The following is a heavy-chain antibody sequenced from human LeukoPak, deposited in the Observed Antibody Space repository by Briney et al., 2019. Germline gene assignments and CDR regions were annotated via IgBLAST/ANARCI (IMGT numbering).Heavy chain of an antibody. CDR1: GGSISSGGYY. D-gene: IGHD3-22*01. V-gene: IGHV4-31*03. CDR3: ARAYYYDSSGYYPDAFDI. Sequence: SETLSLTCTVSGGSISSGGYYWSWIRQHPGKGLEWIGYIYYSGSTYYNPSLKSRVTISVDRSKKQFSLKLSSVTAADTAVYYCARAYYYDSSGYYPDAFDIWGQGTMVTVSS. CDR2: IYYSGST. J-gene: IGHJ3*02.